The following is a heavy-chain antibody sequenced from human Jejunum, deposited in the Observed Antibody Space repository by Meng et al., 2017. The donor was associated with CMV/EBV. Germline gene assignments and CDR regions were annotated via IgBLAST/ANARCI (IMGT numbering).Heavy chain of an antibody. CDR2: INPNNGGA. CDR3: AKARLSPDKFGLGS. V-gene: IGHV1-2*06. D-gene: IGHD3-16*01. Sequence: QVQLVQSGAEVKRPGASVKVSCKASGYTFTGYYMQWVRQAPGQGPEWMGRINPNNGGANYAQQFQGRVTMTTDTSISTAYMELSRLRSDDTAIYYCAKARLSPDKFGLGSWGQGTLVTVSS. CDR1: GYTFTGYY. J-gene: IGHJ4*02.